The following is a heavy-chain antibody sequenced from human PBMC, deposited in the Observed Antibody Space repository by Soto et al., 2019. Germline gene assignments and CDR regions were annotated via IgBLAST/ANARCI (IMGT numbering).Heavy chain of an antibody. J-gene: IGHJ5*02. Sequence: PSATRSITCTVSGGSISSYYWSWIRQPPGKGLEWIGYIYYSLITNYNPSLKSRVTISVDTSKNQFSLKLSSVTAADTAVYYCARSRAGQPFDPWGQGTLVTVSS. CDR1: GGSISSYY. D-gene: IGHD5-18*01. CDR2: IYYSLIT. V-gene: IGHV4-59*12. CDR3: ARSRAGQPFDP.